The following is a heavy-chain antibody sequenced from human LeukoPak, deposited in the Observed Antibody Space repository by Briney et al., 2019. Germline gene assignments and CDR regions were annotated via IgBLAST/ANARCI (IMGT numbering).Heavy chain of an antibody. CDR1: GFTFSDYY. V-gene: IGHV3-11*01. J-gene: IGHJ5*02. CDR2: INIGGTNT. CDR3: ATDGAGLDT. Sequence: PGGSLRLSCAASGFTFSDYYMSWIRQAPGKGLEWLSYINIGGTNTHCADSVKGRFTISRDNAKKSLYLEMNNLRAEDTAVYYCATDGAGLDTWGQGVLVTVSS.